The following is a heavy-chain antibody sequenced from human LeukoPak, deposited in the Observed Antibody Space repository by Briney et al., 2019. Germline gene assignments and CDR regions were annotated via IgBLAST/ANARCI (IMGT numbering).Heavy chain of an antibody. V-gene: IGHV3-66*04. CDR3: ARLAVAYFDS. D-gene: IGHD6-19*01. Sequence: GGSLRLSCAASGFIVSSNYMGWVRQAPGKGLEWVSVIYSSGSTYYPDSVKGRFTISRDDSKNTLYLQMNSLRAEDTAVYYCARLAVAYFDSWGQGTLVTVSS. CDR1: GFIVSSNY. CDR2: IYSSGST. J-gene: IGHJ4*02.